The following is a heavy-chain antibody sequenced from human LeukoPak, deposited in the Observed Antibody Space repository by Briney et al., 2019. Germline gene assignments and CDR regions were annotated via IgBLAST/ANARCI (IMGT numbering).Heavy chain of an antibody. V-gene: IGHV3-23*01. CDR3: AKSVAIYFYYGLDV. D-gene: IGHD3-3*01. J-gene: IGHJ6*02. CDR2: ISGSGGST. Sequence: GGSLRLSCVASGFTFSSYAMSWVRQTPGKGPERVSAISGSGGSTYYADSVKGRFTISRDNSKNTLFLQMNSLRAEDTAPYYCAKSVAIYFYYGLDVWGQGTTVTVSS. CDR1: GFTFSSYA.